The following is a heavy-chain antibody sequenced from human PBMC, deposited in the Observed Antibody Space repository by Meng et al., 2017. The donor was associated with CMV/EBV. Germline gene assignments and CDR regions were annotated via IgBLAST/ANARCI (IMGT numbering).Heavy chain of an antibody. V-gene: IGHV4-59*01. J-gene: IGHJ6*02. D-gene: IGHD2-2*01. CDR1: GGSISSYY. Sequence: TLSLTCTVSGGSISSYYWSWIRQPPGKGLEWIGYIYYSGSTNYNPSLKSRVTISVDTSKNQFSLKLSSVTAADTAVYYCARDLWVPATPLSRAYYYGMDVWGQGTTVTVSS. CDR3: ARDLWVPATPLSRAYYYGMDV. CDR2: IYYSGST.